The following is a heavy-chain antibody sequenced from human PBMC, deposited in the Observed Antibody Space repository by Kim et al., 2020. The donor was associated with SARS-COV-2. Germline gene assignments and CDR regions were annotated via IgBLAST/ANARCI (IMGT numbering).Heavy chain of an antibody. D-gene: IGHD6-19*01. CDR3: ARVKSGWYGEGNWFDS. CDR1: GGSISSYY. CDR2: IYYSGST. J-gene: IGHJ5*01. V-gene: IGHV4-59*13. Sequence: SETLSLTCTVSGGSISSYYWSWIRQPPGKGLEWIGYIYYSGSTNYNPSLKSRGTISVDTSKNQFSLKLSSVTAADTAVYYCARVKSGWYGEGNWFDSWGQGTLVTVSS.